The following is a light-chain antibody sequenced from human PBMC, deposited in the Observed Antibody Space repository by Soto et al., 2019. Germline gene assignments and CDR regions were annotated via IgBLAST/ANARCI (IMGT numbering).Light chain of an antibody. Sequence: EIVWTQSPGTLSLFPGERAALSCRASQSVSNNYLAWYQLKPGQAPRLLIFDASSRATGTPDRFRGSGSGTDFNIHISRLEPEEFAVYYCQLYGSSPRTFGQGTQLEIK. CDR1: QSVSNNY. CDR2: DAS. CDR3: QLYGSSPRT. V-gene: IGKV3-20*01. J-gene: IGKJ2*01.